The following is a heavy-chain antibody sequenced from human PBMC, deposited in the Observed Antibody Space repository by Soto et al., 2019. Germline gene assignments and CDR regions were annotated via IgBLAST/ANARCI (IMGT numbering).Heavy chain of an antibody. J-gene: IGHJ4*02. Sequence: PGGSLRLSCAASGFTFSSYAMSWVRQAPGKGLEWVSAISGSGGSTYYADSVKGRFTISRDNSKNTLYLQMNSLRAEDTAVYYCAKYYVWGSYRYSVPPAYFDYWGQGTLVTVSS. V-gene: IGHV3-23*01. CDR3: AKYYVWGSYRYSVPPAYFDY. CDR2: ISGSGGST. D-gene: IGHD3-16*02. CDR1: GFTFSSYA.